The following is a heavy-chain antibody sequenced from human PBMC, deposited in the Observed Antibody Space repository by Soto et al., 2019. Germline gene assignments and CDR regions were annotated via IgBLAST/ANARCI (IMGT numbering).Heavy chain of an antibody. CDR3: AKGQNSGTYRFYFDY. J-gene: IGHJ4*02. Sequence: LRLSCAASGITLSSYAMSWVRQASGKGPEWVSGISASGGSTSYADSVKGRFTISRDNSKNTLYLQMNSLRADDTAVYHCAKGQNSGTYRFYFDYWGQGALVTVSS. D-gene: IGHD1-26*01. CDR2: ISASGGST. V-gene: IGHV3-23*01. CDR1: GITLSSYA.